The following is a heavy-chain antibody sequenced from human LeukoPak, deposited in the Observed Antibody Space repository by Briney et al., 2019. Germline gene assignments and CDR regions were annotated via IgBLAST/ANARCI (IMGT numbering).Heavy chain of an antibody. CDR2: LSSSGSAF. J-gene: IGHJ4*02. CDR3: AKEQTTVITPAFDC. Sequence: GGSLTLSREDSGFTFRSYEMNWVRQAPGKGLEWVAYLSSSGSAFSYADSVKGRFTIARDNAKNSVYLEMNSLRADDTAVYYCAKEQTTVITPAFDCWGQGTLVTVSS. V-gene: IGHV3-48*03. D-gene: IGHD4-23*01. CDR1: GFTFRSYE.